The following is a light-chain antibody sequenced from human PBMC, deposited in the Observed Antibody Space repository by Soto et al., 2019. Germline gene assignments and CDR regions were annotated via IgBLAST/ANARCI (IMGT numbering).Light chain of an antibody. CDR1: SSNIGSNT. CDR2: SNN. V-gene: IGLV1-44*01. J-gene: IGLJ1*01. Sequence: QSVLTQPPSASGTPGQRVTISCSGSSSNIGSNTVNWYQQLPGMAPKLLIYSNNQRPSGVPDRFSGSKSGTSASLAISGLQSEDAADYYCAAWDDTLNAYVFGTGTKLTVL. CDR3: AAWDDTLNAYV.